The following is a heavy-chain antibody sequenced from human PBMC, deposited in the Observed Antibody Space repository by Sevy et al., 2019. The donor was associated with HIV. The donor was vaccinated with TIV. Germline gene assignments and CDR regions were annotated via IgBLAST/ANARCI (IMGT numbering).Heavy chain of an antibody. CDR3: AGETAGTGAFDI. CDR1: GDSVSSNSAA. CDR2: TYYRSKWYN. J-gene: IGHJ3*02. D-gene: IGHD1-1*01. V-gene: IGHV6-1*01. Sequence: SQTLSLTCAISGDSVSSNSAAWNWIRQSPSRGLEWLGRTYYRSKWYNHYAVSVKSRITISPDTSKNQFSLQLNSATPEDTAVYYCAGETAGTGAFDIWGQGTMVTVSS.